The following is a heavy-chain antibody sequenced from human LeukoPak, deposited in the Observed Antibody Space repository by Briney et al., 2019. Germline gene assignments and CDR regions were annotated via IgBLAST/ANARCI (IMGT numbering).Heavy chain of an antibody. J-gene: IGHJ4*02. CDR1: GFTFSSYG. V-gene: IGHV3-21*01. Sequence: GGSLRLPCAASGFTFSSYGMNWVRQAPGKGLEWVSSISSSSSYIYYADSVKGRFTISRDNAKNSLYLQMNSLRAEDTAVYYCASGYSREREDYWGQGTLVTVSS. CDR3: ASGYSREREDY. D-gene: IGHD5-18*01. CDR2: ISSSSSYI.